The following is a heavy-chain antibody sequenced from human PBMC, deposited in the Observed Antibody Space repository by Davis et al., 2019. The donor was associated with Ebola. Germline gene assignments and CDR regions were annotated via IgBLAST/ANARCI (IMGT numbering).Heavy chain of an antibody. V-gene: IGHV1-2*02. CDR2: VYPKSGGT. CDR3: ARVLRLGELSFHY. D-gene: IGHD3-16*02. Sequence: ASVKVSCKASGYTFTDNYIHWLRQAPGQGLEWMGWVYPKSGGTDSAQKFQGRVTMTSDTSITTAYMELSSLTSDDTAVYYCARVLRLGELSFHYWGQGTLVTVSS. CDR1: GYTFTDNY. J-gene: IGHJ4*02.